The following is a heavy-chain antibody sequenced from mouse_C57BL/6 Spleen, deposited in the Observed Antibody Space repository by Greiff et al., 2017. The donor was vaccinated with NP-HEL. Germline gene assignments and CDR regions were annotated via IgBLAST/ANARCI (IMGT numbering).Heavy chain of an antibody. J-gene: IGHJ2*01. V-gene: IGHV1-26*01. D-gene: IGHD1-3*01. CDR2: INPNNGGT. Sequence: VQLQQSGPELVKPGASVKISCKASGYTFTDYYMNWVKQSHGKSLEWIGDINPNNGGTSYNQKFKGKATLTVDKSSSTAYMELRSLTSEDSAVYYCARSGKAYFDYWGQGTTLTVSS. CDR3: ARSGKAYFDY. CDR1: GYTFTDYY.